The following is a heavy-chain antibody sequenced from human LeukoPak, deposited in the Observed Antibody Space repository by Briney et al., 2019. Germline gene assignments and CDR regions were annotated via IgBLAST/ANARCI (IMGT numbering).Heavy chain of an antibody. CDR1: GGSISSYTYY. CDR2: MYYSGST. V-gene: IGHV4-39*01. Sequence: SETLSLTCTVSGGSISSYTYYWGWIRQPPGKGLEWTGSMYYSGSTYYNPSLKSRVTISVDTSKKQFSLTLSSVTAADTAVYYCARQKGYCYGGNCYRYWFFDLWGRGTLVTVSS. CDR3: ARQKGYCYGGNCYRYWFFDL. J-gene: IGHJ2*01. D-gene: IGHD2-15*01.